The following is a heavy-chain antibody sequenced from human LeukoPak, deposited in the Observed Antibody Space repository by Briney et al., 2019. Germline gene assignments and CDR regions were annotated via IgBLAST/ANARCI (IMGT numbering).Heavy chain of an antibody. D-gene: IGHD3-9*01. Sequence: ASVKVSCKASGYTFTGYYMHWVRQAPGQGLEWMGWINPNSGGTNYAQKFQGRVTMTRDTSISTAYMELSRLRSDDTAVYYCATDILTGYYNGAFDIWGPGTMVTVSS. V-gene: IGHV1-2*02. J-gene: IGHJ3*02. CDR1: GYTFTGYY. CDR2: INPNSGGT. CDR3: ATDILTGYYNGAFDI.